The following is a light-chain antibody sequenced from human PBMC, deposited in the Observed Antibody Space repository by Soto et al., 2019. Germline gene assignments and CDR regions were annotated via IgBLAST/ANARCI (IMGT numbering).Light chain of an antibody. V-gene: IGLV2-23*02. CDR3: CSYAGSRTHVL. CDR1: SSDVGSYNL. CDR2: EVS. J-gene: IGLJ2*01. Sequence: QSVLTQPASVSGSPGQSITISCIGTSSDVGSYNLVSWYQQHPGKAPKVLIYEVSERPSGVSNRFSGSKYGNTASLTISWLQAEDEAEYYCCSYAGSRTHVLFGVGTKLTVL.